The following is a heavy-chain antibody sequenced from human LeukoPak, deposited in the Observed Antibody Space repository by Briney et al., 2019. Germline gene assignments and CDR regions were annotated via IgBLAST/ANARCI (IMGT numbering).Heavy chain of an antibody. V-gene: IGHV3-30*01. Sequence: GESLRLSCAASGFAFSTYSMHWVRQAPGKGLEWLALISSDGSNENFADSVKGRFTISRDNSKNTLYLQMNSLRSEDTAIYYCAGDPNRSYFDHWGQGTLVTVSA. CDR1: GFAFSTYS. CDR3: AGDPNRSYFDH. CDR2: ISSDGSNE. D-gene: IGHD1-14*01. J-gene: IGHJ4*02.